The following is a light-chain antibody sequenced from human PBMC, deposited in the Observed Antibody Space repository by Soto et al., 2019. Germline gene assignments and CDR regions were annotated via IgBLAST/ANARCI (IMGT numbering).Light chain of an antibody. V-gene: IGLV1-51*01. CDR3: GTWDSSLSAVV. CDR2: DNN. Sequence: QSVLTQPPSVSAAPGQQVTISCSGSSSNIGNNYLSWYQQLPGTAPKLLIYDNNKRPSGIPDRFSGSKSGTSATLGITGLQTGDEADYYCGTWDSSLSAVVFGGGTQLTVL. J-gene: IGLJ2*01. CDR1: SSNIGNNY.